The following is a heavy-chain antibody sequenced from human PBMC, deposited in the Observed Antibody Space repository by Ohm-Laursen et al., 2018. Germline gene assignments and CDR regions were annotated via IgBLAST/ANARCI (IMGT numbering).Heavy chain of an antibody. CDR1: GSTFSSYA. D-gene: IGHD1-1*01. J-gene: IGHJ4*02. CDR2: IRGSDDRT. Sequence: SLRLSCAASGSTFSSYAMSWVRQAPGKGLEWVSAIRGSDDRTYYADFVKGRFTISRDNSKNTLYLQMNSLRAEDTAVYYCAKGTTDVDYWGQGTLVTVSS. CDR3: AKGTTDVDY. V-gene: IGHV3-23*01.